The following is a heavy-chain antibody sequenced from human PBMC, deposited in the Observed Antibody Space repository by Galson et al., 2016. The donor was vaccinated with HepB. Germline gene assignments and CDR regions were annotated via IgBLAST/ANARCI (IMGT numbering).Heavy chain of an antibody. CDR3: ARGAGIAVVVLEDCYFDL. CDR1: GFTVSGTY. D-gene: IGHD2-21*01. Sequence: LRLSCAASGFTVSGTYMSWVRQAPGKGLQWVSVIYSDGTTYYTDSVEGRFPIARDSAENTVFLQMNSLRTEDTALYYCARGAGIAVVVLEDCYFDLWGRGTLLTVSA. V-gene: IGHV3-66*01. CDR2: IYSDGTT. J-gene: IGHJ2*01.